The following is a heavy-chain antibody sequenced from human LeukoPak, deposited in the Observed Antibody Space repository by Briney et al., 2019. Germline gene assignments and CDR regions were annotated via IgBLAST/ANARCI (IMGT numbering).Heavy chain of an antibody. Sequence: SVKVSCKASGGTFSSYAISWVRQAPGQGLEWMGRIIPILGIANYAQKFQGRVTITADKSTSTAYMELSSLRSEDTAVYYCARDLCGGGDCYSFYYYGMDVWGQGTTVTVSS. CDR1: GGTFSSYA. V-gene: IGHV1-69*04. CDR2: IIPILGIA. D-gene: IGHD2-21*02. CDR3: ARDLCGGGDCYSFYYYGMDV. J-gene: IGHJ6*02.